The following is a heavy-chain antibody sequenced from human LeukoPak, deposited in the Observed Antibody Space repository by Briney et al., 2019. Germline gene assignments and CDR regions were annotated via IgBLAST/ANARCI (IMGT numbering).Heavy chain of an antibody. CDR1: GFTFSSYA. CDR2: ISGSGGST. V-gene: IGHV3-23*01. D-gene: IGHD1-1*01. Sequence: GGSLRLSCAASGFTFSSYAMSWVRQAPGKGLEWVSAISGSGGSTYYADSVKGRFTISRDNSKNTLYLQMNSLRAEDTAVYYCAKDQGLYSNNWNFDYWGQGTLVTVSS. J-gene: IGHJ4*02. CDR3: AKDQGLYSNNWNFDY.